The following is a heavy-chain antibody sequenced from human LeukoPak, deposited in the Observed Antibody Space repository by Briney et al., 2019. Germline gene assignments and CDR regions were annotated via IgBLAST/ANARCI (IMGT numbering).Heavy chain of an antibody. CDR3: ARGRIAARPSYYYYYMDA. V-gene: IGHV1-8*03. CDR1: GYTFTSYD. CDR2: MNPNSGNT. Sequence: GSVKVSCKASGYTFTSYDINWVRQATGQGLEWMGWMNPNSGNTGYAQKFQGRVTITRNTSISTAYMELSSLRSEDTAVYYCARGRIAARPSYYYYYMDAWGKGTTVTVSS. J-gene: IGHJ6*03. D-gene: IGHD6-6*01.